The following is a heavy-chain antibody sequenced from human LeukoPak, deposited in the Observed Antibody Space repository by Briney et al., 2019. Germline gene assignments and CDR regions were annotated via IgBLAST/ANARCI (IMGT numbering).Heavy chain of an antibody. Sequence: PGGSLRLSCAASGFTFSDSAMAWVRQAPGKGLEWVSTIGDNGASTYYADSVKGRLTISRDNFKNTLYLQLNSLRVEDTAVYYCARDRFSLVVPAAETFDIWGQGTMVTVSS. CDR1: GFTFSDSA. J-gene: IGHJ3*02. CDR3: ARDRFSLVVPAAETFDI. CDR2: IGDNGAST. D-gene: IGHD2-2*01. V-gene: IGHV3-23*01.